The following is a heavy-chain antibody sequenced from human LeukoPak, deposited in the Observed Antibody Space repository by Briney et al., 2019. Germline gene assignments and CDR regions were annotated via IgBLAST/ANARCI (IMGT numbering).Heavy chain of an antibody. CDR2: IYHSGTT. V-gene: IGHV4-38-2*02. J-gene: IGHJ5*02. CDR1: GYSISSGY. D-gene: IGHD2-21*02. CDR3: ARDPALTFNWFDP. Sequence: PSETLSLTCTVSGYSISSGYWAWIRQSPGKGPEWIASIYHSGTTYSNPSLQSRVTLSIDTSKNQFSLKVTSLTAADTAVYYCARDPALTFNWFDPWGQETLVTVSS.